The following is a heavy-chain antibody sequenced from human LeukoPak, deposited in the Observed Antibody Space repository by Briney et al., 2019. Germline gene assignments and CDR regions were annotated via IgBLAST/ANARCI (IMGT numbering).Heavy chain of an antibody. J-gene: IGHJ5*02. CDR1: GFTFSSYS. D-gene: IGHD1-26*01. Sequence: GGSLRLSCAASGFTFSSYSMNWVRQAPGKGLEWVSSISSSSSYIYYADSVKGRFTISRDNAKNSLYLQMNSLRAEDTAVYYCARDFGSYWFDPWGQGTLVIVSS. CDR3: ARDFGSYWFDP. CDR2: ISSSSSYI. V-gene: IGHV3-21*01.